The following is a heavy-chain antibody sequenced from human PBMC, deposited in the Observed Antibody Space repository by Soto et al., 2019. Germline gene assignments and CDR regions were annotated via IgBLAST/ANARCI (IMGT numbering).Heavy chain of an antibody. Sequence: ESGGGVVQPGRSLRLSCAAPGFTFSSYAMHWVRQAPGKGLEWVAVISYDGSNKYYADSVKGRFTISRDNSKNTLYLQMNSLRAEDTAVYYCARGPYSGSYYYGMDVWGQGTTVTVSS. CDR3: ARGPYSGSYYYGMDV. CDR1: GFTFSSYA. V-gene: IGHV3-30-3*01. D-gene: IGHD1-26*01. CDR2: ISYDGSNK. J-gene: IGHJ6*02.